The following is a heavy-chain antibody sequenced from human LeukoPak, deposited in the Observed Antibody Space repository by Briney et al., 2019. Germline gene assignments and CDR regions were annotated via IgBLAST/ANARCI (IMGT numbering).Heavy chain of an antibody. CDR3: ARETGTPYYYHIHV. Sequence: SVKVSCKASGVTFSSYAISWVGQAARQGRECMGGIIPIFGTANYAQKFQGRVTITADKTKSTASMELSTLRSEDTAVYCCARETGTPYYYHIHVWGKGTTVTVSS. V-gene: IGHV1-69*06. J-gene: IGHJ6*03. D-gene: IGHD1-7*01. CDR2: IIPIFGTA. CDR1: GVTFSSYA.